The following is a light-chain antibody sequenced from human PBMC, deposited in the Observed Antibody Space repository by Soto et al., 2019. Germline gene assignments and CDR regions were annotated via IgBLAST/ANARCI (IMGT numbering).Light chain of an antibody. CDR2: GAS. CDR3: QQYHTWPIT. Sequence: EIVMTQSPATLSVAPGERVTLSCRASQGVSRKLAWYQHKSGQAPRLLISGASTGATGIPARFSGSGSGTEFTLTISSLQSEDCALYYFQQYHTWPITFGGGTKVEIK. CDR1: QGVSRK. V-gene: IGKV3-15*01. J-gene: IGKJ4*01.